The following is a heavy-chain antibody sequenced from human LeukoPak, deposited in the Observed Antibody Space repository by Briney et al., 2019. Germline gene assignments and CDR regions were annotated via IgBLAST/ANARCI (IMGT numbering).Heavy chain of an antibody. V-gene: IGHV1-46*01. J-gene: IGHJ3*02. Sequence: ASVKVSCKASGYTFTSYHMHWVRQAPGQGLKWMGIINPSGGSTSYAQKFQGRVTITADESTSTAYMELSSLRSEDTAVYYCARMSPGSGSYHDAFDIWGQGTMVTVSS. CDR3: ARMSPGSGSYHDAFDI. D-gene: IGHD1-26*01. CDR1: GYTFTSYH. CDR2: INPSGGST.